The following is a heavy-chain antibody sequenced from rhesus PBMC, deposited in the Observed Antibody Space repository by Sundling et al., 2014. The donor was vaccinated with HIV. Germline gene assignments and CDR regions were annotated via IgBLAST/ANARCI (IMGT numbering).Heavy chain of an antibody. Sequence: QVQLQESGPGLVKPSETLSLICAVSGGSISGYYWGWIRQSPGKGLDYIAYISGNSGSTYYNPSLKSRVTISTDTSQNQFSLRLTSVTAADTAVYFCARLLVGSFDVWGPGVLVTVSS. V-gene: IGHV4-99*01. J-gene: IGHJ5-1*01. CDR3: ARLLVGSFDV. CDR2: ISGNSGST. CDR1: GGSISGYY. D-gene: IGHD1-44*01.